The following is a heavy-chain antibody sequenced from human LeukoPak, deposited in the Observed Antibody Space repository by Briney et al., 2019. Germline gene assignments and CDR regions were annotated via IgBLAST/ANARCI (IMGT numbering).Heavy chain of an antibody. J-gene: IGHJ6*03. Sequence: PGRSLRLSCADSGFTFSNYVMHWVRQAPGKGLEWVSSISSSSSYIYYADSVKGRFTISRDNAKNSLYLQMNSLRAEDTAVYYCARSGEYDFWSGYYSPYYYMDVWGKGTTVTVSS. D-gene: IGHD3-3*01. V-gene: IGHV3-21*01. CDR2: ISSSSSYI. CDR1: GFTFSNYV. CDR3: ARSGEYDFWSGYYSPYYYMDV.